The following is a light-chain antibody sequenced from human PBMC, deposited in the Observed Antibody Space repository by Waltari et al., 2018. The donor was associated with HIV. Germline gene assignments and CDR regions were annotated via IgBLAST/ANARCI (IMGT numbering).Light chain of an antibody. CDR3: KVWDINSDPWV. J-gene: IGLJ3*02. Sequence: SYVLTQPPSVSVAPGQTARLTCGGNNLGSKSVHWYQQKPGQVPVLVVYDDRDRPSGIPERFSGSNSGNTATLTSSRVEAGDEADYFCKVWDINSDPWVFGGGTKLTVL. CDR1: NLGSKS. V-gene: IGLV3-21*02. CDR2: DDR.